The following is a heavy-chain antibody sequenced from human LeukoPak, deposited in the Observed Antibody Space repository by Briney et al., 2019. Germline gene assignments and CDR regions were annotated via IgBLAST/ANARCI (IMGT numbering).Heavy chain of an antibody. Sequence: GGSLRLSCAASGFTFSDYYMSWIRQAPGKGLEWVSYISSSGGTIYYADSVEGRFTISRENAKNSLYLQMNSLRAEDTARYYCARDPLVTTGTTPGYWGQGTLVTVSS. CDR1: GFTFSDYY. CDR3: ARDPLVTTGTTPGY. J-gene: IGHJ4*02. CDR2: ISSSGGTI. D-gene: IGHD4-17*01. V-gene: IGHV3-11*01.